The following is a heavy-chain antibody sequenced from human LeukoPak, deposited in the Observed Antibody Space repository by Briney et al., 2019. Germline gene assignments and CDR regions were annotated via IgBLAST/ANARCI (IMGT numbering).Heavy chain of an antibody. Sequence: ASVKVSCKASGYTFTSYGISRVRQAPGQGLEWMGWISAYNGNTNYAQKLQGRVTMTTDTSTSTAYMELRSLRSDDTAVYYCARWTGYYDSSGYAYWGQGTLVTVSS. D-gene: IGHD3-22*01. CDR2: ISAYNGNT. V-gene: IGHV1-18*01. CDR3: ARWTGYYDSSGYAY. J-gene: IGHJ4*02. CDR1: GYTFTSYG.